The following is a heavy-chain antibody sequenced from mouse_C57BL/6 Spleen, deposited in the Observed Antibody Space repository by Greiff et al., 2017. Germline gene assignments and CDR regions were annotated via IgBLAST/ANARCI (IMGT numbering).Heavy chain of an antibody. Sequence: QVQLQQSGAELARPGASVKLSCKASGYTFTSYGISWVKQRTGQGLEWIGEMYPRGGNTYYNEKFKGTATLTADKSSSTAYMELRSLTSEDSAVYFCARRGSNSYDFDYWGQGTTLTVSS. J-gene: IGHJ2*01. CDR1: GYTFTSYG. CDR2: MYPRGGNT. D-gene: IGHD2-5*01. CDR3: ARRGSNSYDFDY. V-gene: IGHV1-81*01.